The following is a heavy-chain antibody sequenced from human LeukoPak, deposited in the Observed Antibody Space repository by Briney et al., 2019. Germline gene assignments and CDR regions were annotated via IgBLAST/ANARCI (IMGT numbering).Heavy chain of an antibody. CDR1: GGSISSYY. CDR2: IYYSGST. Sequence: SETLSLTCTVSGGSISSYYWSWIRQPPGKGLEWIGYIYYSGSTNYNPSLKSRVTISVDTSKNQFSLKLSSVTAVDTAVYYCARYRAAAGPPYYYYYYYMDVWGKGTTVTVSS. D-gene: IGHD6-13*01. CDR3: ARYRAAAGPPYYYYYYYMDV. V-gene: IGHV4-59*01. J-gene: IGHJ6*03.